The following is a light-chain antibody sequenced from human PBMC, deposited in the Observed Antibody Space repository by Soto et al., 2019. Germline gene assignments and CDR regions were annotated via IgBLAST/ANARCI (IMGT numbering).Light chain of an antibody. CDR2: WAS. Sequence: DIVMTQSPDSLAVSLGERATINCKSSQSILHSPNNKDALTWYQQKPGQPPKLLINWASTRESGVPARFSGAGSGTDFTLTISSLQAEDVAVYYCQQFYTTPTFGQGTRAEIK. CDR1: QSILHSPNNKDA. V-gene: IGKV4-1*01. J-gene: IGKJ1*01. CDR3: QQFYTTPT.